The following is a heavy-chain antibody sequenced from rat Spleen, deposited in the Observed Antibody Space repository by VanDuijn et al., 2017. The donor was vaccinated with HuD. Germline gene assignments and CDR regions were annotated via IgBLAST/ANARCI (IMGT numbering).Heavy chain of an antibody. CDR2: ISYDGSST. CDR3: ARGRRGFGVDY. Sequence: EVQLVESGGGLVQPGRSMKLSCAASGFTFSNYDMAWVRQAPKKGLEWVATISYDGSSTNYRDSVKGRFTISRDNAKSTLYLQMDSLRSEDTATYYCARGRRGFGVDYWGQGVMVTVSS. CDR1: GFTFSNYD. J-gene: IGHJ2*01. V-gene: IGHV5-7*01. D-gene: IGHD4-3*01.